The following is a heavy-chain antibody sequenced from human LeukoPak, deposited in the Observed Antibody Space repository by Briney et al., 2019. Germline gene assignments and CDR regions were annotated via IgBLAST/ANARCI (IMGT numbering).Heavy chain of an antibody. J-gene: IGHJ4*02. V-gene: IGHV3-23*01. CDR3: AKVLEDRSMNMHFDY. Sequence: GGSLRLSCEASGFTLSNYAMSWVRQAPGKGLEWVSALHDSGASTYYADSVKGRFTVSRDSSKNTLNLQMNSLRAEDTAVYYCAKVLEDRSMNMHFDYWGPGTQVTVSS. D-gene: IGHD5-18*01. CDR2: LHDSGAST. CDR1: GFTLSNYA.